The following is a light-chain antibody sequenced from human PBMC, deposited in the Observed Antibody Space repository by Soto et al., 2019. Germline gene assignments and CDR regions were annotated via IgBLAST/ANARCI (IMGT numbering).Light chain of an antibody. CDR3: QQFADRA. J-gene: IGKJ1*01. Sequence: EIVLTQSPGTLSLSPGDRATLSCRASQSVSSSYLAWYQQKPGQAPRLLIYGASSRATGIPDRFSGSGSGTDFTLTISRLEPEDFAVYYCQQFADRAFGQGTKVEIK. V-gene: IGKV3-20*01. CDR2: GAS. CDR1: QSVSSSY.